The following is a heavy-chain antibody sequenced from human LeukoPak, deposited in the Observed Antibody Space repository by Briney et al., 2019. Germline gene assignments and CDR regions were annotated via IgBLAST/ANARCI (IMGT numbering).Heavy chain of an antibody. D-gene: IGHD5-12*01. CDR1: GFTFSNPD. CDR3: AKLKRYSGYGENYFDY. V-gene: IGHV3-23*01. Sequence: GGSLRLSCAASGFTFSNPDMSWVRQAPGKGLEWVSGISGSADNIDYADSVKGRFTISRDNSKNTLYLQMNSLRAEDTSVYYCAKLKRYSGYGENYFDYWGQGTLVTVSS. J-gene: IGHJ4*02. CDR2: ISGSADNI.